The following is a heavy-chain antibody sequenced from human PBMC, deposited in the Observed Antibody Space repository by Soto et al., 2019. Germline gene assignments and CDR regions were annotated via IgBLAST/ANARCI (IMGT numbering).Heavy chain of an antibody. CDR2: IDWDDDK. Sequence: SGPTLVNPTQTLTLTCTLSGFSLSTSGVGVGWIRQPPGKALEWLARIDWDDDKYYSTSLKTRLTISKDTSKNQVVLTMTNMDPVDTATYYCARFHTAHDYWGQGTLVTVSS. J-gene: IGHJ4*02. CDR1: GFSLSTSGVG. V-gene: IGHV2-70*11. D-gene: IGHD5-18*01. CDR3: ARFHTAHDY.